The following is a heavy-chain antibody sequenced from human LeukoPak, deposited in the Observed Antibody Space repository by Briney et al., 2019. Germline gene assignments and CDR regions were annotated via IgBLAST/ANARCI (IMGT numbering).Heavy chain of an antibody. CDR1: GYTFTGYY. V-gene: IGHV1-2*02. J-gene: IGHJ4*02. Sequence: ASVKVSCKASGYTFTGYYMHWVRQAPGQGLEWMGWVNPNSGGTNYAQKFQGRVTMTRDTSISTAYMELSRLRSDDTAVYYCARGGSSGSNRLGYWGQGTLVTVSS. D-gene: IGHD1-26*01. CDR3: ARGGSSGSNRLGY. CDR2: VNPNSGGT.